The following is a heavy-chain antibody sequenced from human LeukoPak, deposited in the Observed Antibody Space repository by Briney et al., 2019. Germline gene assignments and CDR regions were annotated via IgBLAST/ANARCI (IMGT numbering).Heavy chain of an antibody. CDR2: INHSGST. J-gene: IGHJ4*02. Sequence: SETLSLTCAVYGGSFSGYYWSWIRQPPGKGLEWIGEINHSGSTNYNPSLKSRVTISVDTSRNQFSLKPSSVTAADTAVYYCAGRRVAATNYWGQGTLVTISS. CDR1: GGSFSGYY. V-gene: IGHV4-34*01. D-gene: IGHD2-15*01. CDR3: AGRRVAATNY.